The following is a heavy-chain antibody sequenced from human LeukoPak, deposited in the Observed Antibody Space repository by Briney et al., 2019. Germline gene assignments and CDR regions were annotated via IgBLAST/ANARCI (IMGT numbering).Heavy chain of an antibody. V-gene: IGHV4-30-2*01. CDR2: IYHSGST. Sequence: PSQTLSLTCAVSGGSISSGGYSWSWIRQPPGKGLEWIGYIYHSGSTYYNPSLKSRVTISVDRSKNRFSLKLSSVTAADTAVYYCARHGGNGDWFDPWGQGTLVTVSS. D-gene: IGHD4-23*01. J-gene: IGHJ5*02. CDR1: GGSISSGGYS. CDR3: ARHGGNGDWFDP.